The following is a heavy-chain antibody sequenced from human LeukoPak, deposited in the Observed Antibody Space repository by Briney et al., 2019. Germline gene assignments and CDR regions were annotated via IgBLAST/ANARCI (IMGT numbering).Heavy chain of an antibody. Sequence: SETLSLTCTVSGGSMSSNSYYWSWIRQPAGKGLEWIGRIYTSGSTNYNPSLKSRVTISVDTSKNQFSLKLSSVTAADTAVYYCTRGRVGSTRHDYWGQGTLVTVSS. CDR3: TRGRVGSTRHDY. CDR2: IYTSGST. D-gene: IGHD1-26*01. V-gene: IGHV4-61*02. CDR1: GGSMSSNSYY. J-gene: IGHJ4*02.